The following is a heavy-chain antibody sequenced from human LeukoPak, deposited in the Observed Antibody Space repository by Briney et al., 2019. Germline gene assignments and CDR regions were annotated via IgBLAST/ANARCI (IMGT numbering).Heavy chain of an antibody. D-gene: IGHD2-2*01. CDR3: ARTRVFLVPAANYYFDY. Sequence: PSETLSLTCAVYGGSFSGYYWSWIRQPPGKGLEWIGEVNHSESTKYNPSLKSRVTISVDTSKNQFSLKLSSVTAADTAVYYCARTRVFLVPAANYYFDYWGQGILVTVSS. V-gene: IGHV4-34*01. CDR2: VNHSEST. J-gene: IGHJ4*02. CDR1: GGSFSGYY.